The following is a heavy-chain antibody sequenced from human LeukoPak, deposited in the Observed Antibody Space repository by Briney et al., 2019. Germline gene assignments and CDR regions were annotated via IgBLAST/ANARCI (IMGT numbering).Heavy chain of an antibody. D-gene: IGHD6-19*01. V-gene: IGHV3-7*01. CDR2: IKQDGSET. CDR3: ARGVYSSGWYPDNFDY. CDR1: GFTFITYW. Sequence: GGSLRLSCAASGFTFITYWMSWVRQAPTKGREGVANIKQDGSETYYVDSVKGRFTISRDNAKNSLYLQMSSLRAEDTAVYYCARGVYSSGWYPDNFDYWGQGTLVTVSS. J-gene: IGHJ4*02.